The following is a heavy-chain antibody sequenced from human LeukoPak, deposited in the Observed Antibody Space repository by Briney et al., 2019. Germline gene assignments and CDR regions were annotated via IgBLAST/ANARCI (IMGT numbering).Heavy chain of an antibody. D-gene: IGHD2-21*02. CDR1: GFTVSSNF. J-gene: IGHJ4*02. V-gene: IGHV3-66*01. CDR2: IQSGGST. CDR3: ARGTATSSQPFDY. Sequence: EGSLRLSCAASGFTVSSNFMTWVRQAPGKGLEWVSVIQSGGSTYYADSVKGRFTNSRDSSTNTVFLQMNSLTAEDTAVYYCARGTATSSQPFDYWGQGNLVTVSS.